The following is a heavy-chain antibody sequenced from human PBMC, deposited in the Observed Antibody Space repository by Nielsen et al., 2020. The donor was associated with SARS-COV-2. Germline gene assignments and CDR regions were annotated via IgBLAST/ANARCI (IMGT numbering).Heavy chain of an antibody. D-gene: IGHD3-3*01. J-gene: IGHJ6*03. CDR2: INPSGGST. CDR1: GYTFTSYY. V-gene: IGHV1-46*01. Sequence: ASVKVSCKASGYTFTSYYMHWVRQAPGQGLEWMGIINPSGGSTSYAQKFQGRVTMTRDTSTSTVYMELSSLRSEDTAVYYCARDRITPYYDFWSGYTQYYYYMDVWGKGTTVTASS. CDR3: ARDRITPYYDFWSGYTQYYYYMDV.